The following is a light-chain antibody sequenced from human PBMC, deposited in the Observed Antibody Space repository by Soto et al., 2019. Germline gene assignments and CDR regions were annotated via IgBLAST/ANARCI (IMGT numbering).Light chain of an antibody. CDR2: NNN. J-gene: IGLJ3*02. CDR3: AACDDSLSGLWV. Sequence: QSALTQPPSASGTPGQRVTISCSGSSSNIGSNYVYWYQQLPGTAPKLLIFNNNQRPSGVPDRFSGSKSGTSASLAISGLQSEDEADYYCAACDDSLSGLWVFGGGTKLTVL. V-gene: IGLV1-47*02. CDR1: SSNIGSNY.